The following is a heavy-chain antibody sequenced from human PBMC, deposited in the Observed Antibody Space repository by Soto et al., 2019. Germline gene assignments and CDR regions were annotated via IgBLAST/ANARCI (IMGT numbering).Heavy chain of an antibody. CDR3: ARGRGYFDY. Sequence: SETLSLTCTVSGGSISSYYWSWIRQPPGKGLEWIGYIYYSGSTNYNPSLKSRVTISVDTSKNQFSLKLSSVTAADTAVYYCARGRGYFDYWGQGTLVTVS. CDR1: GGSISSYY. CDR2: IYYSGST. J-gene: IGHJ4*02. V-gene: IGHV4-59*01.